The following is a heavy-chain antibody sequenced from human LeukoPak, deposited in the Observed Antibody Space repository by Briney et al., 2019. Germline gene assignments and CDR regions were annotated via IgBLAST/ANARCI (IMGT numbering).Heavy chain of an antibody. CDR1: GGSISSHY. D-gene: IGHD3-22*01. V-gene: IGHV4-59*11. J-gene: IGHJ3*02. CDR3: ARATPYYYDSSGYPYAFDI. Sequence: SETLSPTCTVSGGSISSHYWSWIRQPPGKGLEWIGYIYYSGSTNYNPSLKSRVTISVDTSKNQFSLKLSSVTAADTAVYHCARATPYYYDSSGYPYAFDIWGQGTMVTVSS. CDR2: IYYSGST.